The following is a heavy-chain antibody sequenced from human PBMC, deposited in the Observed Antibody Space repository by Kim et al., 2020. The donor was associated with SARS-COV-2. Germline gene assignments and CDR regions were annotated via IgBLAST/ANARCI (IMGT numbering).Heavy chain of an antibody. CDR2: IYPGDSDT. CDR3: ARELRTWYDAFDI. V-gene: IGHV5-51*01. Sequence: GESLKISCKGSGYSFTSYWIGWVRQMPGKGLEWMGIIYPGDSDTRYSPSFQGQVTISADKSISTAYLQWSSLKASDTAMYYCARELRTWYDAFDIWGQGTMVTVSS. J-gene: IGHJ3*02. D-gene: IGHD1-26*01. CDR1: GYSFTSYW.